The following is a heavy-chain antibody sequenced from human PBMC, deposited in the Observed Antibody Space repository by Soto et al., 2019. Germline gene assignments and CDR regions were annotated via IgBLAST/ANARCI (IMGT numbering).Heavy chain of an antibody. CDR1: AFTSSRYA. CDR2: ISDSGLIT. J-gene: IGHJ4*02. D-gene: IGHD1-1*01. Sequence: GGSLRLLCAASAFTSSRYAIRFFRLVPGKGLEWVSWISDSGLITYYAESVKGRFTISRDNSKSTLFLQMSSLRAEDTAVYYCATSLGGEATKQLWGPAALVTVSS. V-gene: IGHV3-23*01. CDR3: ATSLGGEATKQL.